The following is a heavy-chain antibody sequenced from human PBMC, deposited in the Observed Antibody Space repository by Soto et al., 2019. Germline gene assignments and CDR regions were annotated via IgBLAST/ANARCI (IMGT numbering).Heavy chain of an antibody. CDR1: GITFNSFG. CDR3: EVYYGDHLFAY. CDR2: ISYDGGNE. J-gene: IGHJ4*02. Sequence: GGSMRLSCAASGITFNSFGMHWVRQAPGKGLQWVAAISYDGGNEYYADSVKGRFTISRDNSKDTLYLQMHSLRAEDTAVYYCEVYYGDHLFAYWGQGTLVTVSS. V-gene: IGHV3-30-3*01. D-gene: IGHD4-17*01.